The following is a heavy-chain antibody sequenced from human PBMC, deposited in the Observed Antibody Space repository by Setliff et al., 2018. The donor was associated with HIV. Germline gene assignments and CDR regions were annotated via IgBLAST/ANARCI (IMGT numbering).Heavy chain of an antibody. CDR2: ISGSGDST. CDR3: AKDRGGYCSGGTCKYFDY. CDR1: GFTFNSYA. V-gene: IGHV3-23*01. Sequence: PGGSLRLSCAASGFTFNSYAMSWVRQAPGKGLEWVSRISGSGDSTNYADSVKGRFTISRDSSKNTLYLQMNSLRAEDTAVYYCAKDRGGYCSGGTCKYFDYWGHGTLVTVSS. D-gene: IGHD2-15*01. J-gene: IGHJ4*01.